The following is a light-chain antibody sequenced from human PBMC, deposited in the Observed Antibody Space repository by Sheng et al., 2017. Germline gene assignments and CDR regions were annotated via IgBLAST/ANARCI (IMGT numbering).Light chain of an antibody. Sequence: DIQMTQSPSSLSASVGDRVTITCQASQDISNYLNWYQQKPGKAPKLLIYDASNLETGVPSRFSGSGSGTDFTFTISSLQPEDIATYYCQQYDSVPLYTFGQGTKLEI. CDR3: QQYDSVPLYT. CDR1: QDISNY. CDR2: DAS. V-gene: IGKV1-33*01. J-gene: IGKJ2*01.